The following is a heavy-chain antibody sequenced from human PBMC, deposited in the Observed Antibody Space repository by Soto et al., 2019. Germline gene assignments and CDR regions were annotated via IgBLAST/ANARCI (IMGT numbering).Heavy chain of an antibody. V-gene: IGHV1-18*01. Sequence: QVQLVQSGAEVKKPGASVQVSCKASGYTFTSNGISWVRQAPGQGLEWMGWISAYNGNTNYAQKLQGRVTMTTDTSTSTADMELRSLRSDDTAVYYCARDLAYCGGDCYPIDYWGQGTLVTVSS. CDR2: ISAYNGNT. CDR1: GYTFTSNG. J-gene: IGHJ4*02. D-gene: IGHD2-21*02. CDR3: ARDLAYCGGDCYPIDY.